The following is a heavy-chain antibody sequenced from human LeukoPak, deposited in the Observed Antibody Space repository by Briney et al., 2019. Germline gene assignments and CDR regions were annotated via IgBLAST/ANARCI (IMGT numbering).Heavy chain of an antibody. J-gene: IGHJ4*02. CDR1: GFTFSSYA. CDR3: AKTKAVVVTATYYFDY. V-gene: IGHV3-23*01. CDR2: ISGSGGST. D-gene: IGHD2-21*02. Sequence: GGSLRLSCAASGFTFSSYAMSWVRQAPGKGLEWASAISGSGGSTYYADSVKGRFTISRDNSKNTLYLQMNSLRAEDTAVYYCAKTKAVVVTATYYFDYWGQGTLVTVSS.